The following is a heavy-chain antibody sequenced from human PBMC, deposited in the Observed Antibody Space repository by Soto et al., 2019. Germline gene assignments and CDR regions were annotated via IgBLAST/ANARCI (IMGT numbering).Heavy chain of an antibody. J-gene: IGHJ4*02. Sequence: QVQLVESGGGLVKPGGSLRLSCAGSVFTFSDYYMSWIRQAPGKGLEWVSYISSSSSYTNYADSVKGRFTISRDNAKNSLYLQMNSLRAEDTAVYYCARAQPDFYGEYVSYYFDYWGQGTLVTVSS. CDR2: ISSSSSYT. V-gene: IGHV3-11*06. D-gene: IGHD4-17*01. CDR3: ARAQPDFYGEYVSYYFDY. CDR1: VFTFSDYY.